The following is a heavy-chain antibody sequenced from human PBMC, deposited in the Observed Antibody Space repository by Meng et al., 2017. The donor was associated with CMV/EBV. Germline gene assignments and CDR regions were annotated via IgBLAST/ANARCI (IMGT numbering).Heavy chain of an antibody. V-gene: IGHV3-21*01. CDR3: ARATYYDFWSGYYGY. CDR2: ISSSSSYI. D-gene: IGHD3-3*01. J-gene: IGHJ4*02. CDR1: GFTFSSYS. Sequence: GESLKISCAASGFTFSSYSMNWVRQAPGKGLEWVSSISSSSSYIYYADSVKGRFTISRDNAKNSLYLQMNSLRAEGTAVYYCARATYYDFWSGYYGYWGQGTLVTVSS.